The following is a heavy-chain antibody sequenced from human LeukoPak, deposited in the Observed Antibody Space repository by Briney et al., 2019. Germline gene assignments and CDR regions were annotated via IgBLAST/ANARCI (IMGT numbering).Heavy chain of an antibody. CDR3: ARGGSYVHY. D-gene: IGHD1-26*01. CDR1: GFTFNSYE. CDR2: INSGGSAI. V-gene: IGHV3-48*03. Sequence: GGSLRLSCAASGFTFNSYEMNWVRQAPGKGLEWVSYINSGGSAIYYADSVKGRFTISRDNAKYSLYLQMNSLRADDTAVYYCARGGSYVHYWGQGTLVTVSS. J-gene: IGHJ4*02.